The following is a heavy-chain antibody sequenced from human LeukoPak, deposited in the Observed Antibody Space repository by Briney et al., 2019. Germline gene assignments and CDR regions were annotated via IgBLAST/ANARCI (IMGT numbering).Heavy chain of an antibody. CDR1: GFSFSSFS. Sequence: GGSLRLSCAASGFSFSSFSMNWVRQAPGKGLEWVSYISGGSSFTYYVDSVKGRFTISRDNAKNSLYLQMNSLRAEDTAVYYCAKDSPPVPQDYYDSICYFDYWGQGTLVTVSS. CDR3: AKDSPPVPQDYYDSICYFDY. CDR2: ISGGSSFT. V-gene: IGHV3-21*04. D-gene: IGHD3-22*01. J-gene: IGHJ4*02.